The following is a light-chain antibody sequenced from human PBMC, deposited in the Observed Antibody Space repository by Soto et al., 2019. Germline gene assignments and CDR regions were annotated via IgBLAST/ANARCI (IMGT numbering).Light chain of an antibody. CDR2: AAS. CDR1: QSISSH. J-gene: IGKJ1*01. CDR3: QQSYGTPWT. Sequence: DIQMTQSPSSLSASVGDRLTITCRATQSISSHLNWYQQRPGKAPKLLIYAASSLQSGVPARFSGSRSGTDFTLTISSLQPEDVATYYCQQSYGTPWTFGQGTKVEIK. V-gene: IGKV1-39*01.